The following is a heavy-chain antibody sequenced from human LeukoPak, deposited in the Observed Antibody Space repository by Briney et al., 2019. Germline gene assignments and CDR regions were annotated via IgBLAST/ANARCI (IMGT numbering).Heavy chain of an antibody. Sequence: GGSLRLSCAASGFTFSSYGMHWVRQAPGKGLEWVAVISYDGSNKYYADSVKGRFTISRDNSKNTLYLQMDSLRAEDTCVYYCAKAEVPAAIGYFQHWGQGTLVTVSS. V-gene: IGHV3-30*18. D-gene: IGHD2-2*01. CDR3: AKAEVPAAIGYFQH. CDR1: GFTFSSYG. J-gene: IGHJ1*01. CDR2: ISYDGSNK.